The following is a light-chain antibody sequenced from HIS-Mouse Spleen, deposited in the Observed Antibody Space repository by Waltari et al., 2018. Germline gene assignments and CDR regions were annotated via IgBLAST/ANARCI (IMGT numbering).Light chain of an antibody. J-gene: IGKJ4*01. CDR3: QQYYSTPT. CDR1: QSVLYSSNNKNY. CDR2: WAS. V-gene: IGKV4-1*01. Sequence: DIVMTQSPDSLAVSLGERATINCKYSQSVLYSSNNKNYLAWYQQKPGQTPKLLIYWASTRESGVPDRFSGSGSGTDFTLTISSLQAEDVAVYYCQQYYSTPTFGGGTKVEIK.